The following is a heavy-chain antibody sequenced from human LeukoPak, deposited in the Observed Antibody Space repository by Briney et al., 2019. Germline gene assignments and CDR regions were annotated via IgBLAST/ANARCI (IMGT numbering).Heavy chain of an antibody. J-gene: IGHJ4*02. CDR1: GFTFSRYW. CDR2: IKQDGREK. CDR3: AMDSYGPDDY. Sequence: GGSLRLSCAASGFTFSRYWMSWARQAPGKGLEWVANIKQDGREKHYVDSVKGRFTISRDNAKNSVYLQLNSLRAEDTAVHYCAMDSYGPDDYWGQGTLVTVSS. V-gene: IGHV3-7*04. D-gene: IGHD3-16*01.